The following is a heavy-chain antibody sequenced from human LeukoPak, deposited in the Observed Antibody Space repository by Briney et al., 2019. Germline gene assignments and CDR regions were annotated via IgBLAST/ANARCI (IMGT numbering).Heavy chain of an antibody. Sequence: PSETLSLTCAVYGGSFSGYYRSWIRQPPGKGLEWIGEINHSGSTNYNPSLKSRVTISVDTSKNQFSLKLSSVTAADTAVYYCARLGSSGWNYYYYYYMDVWGKGTTVTVSS. V-gene: IGHV4-34*01. CDR1: GGSFSGYY. D-gene: IGHD6-19*01. J-gene: IGHJ6*03. CDR2: INHSGST. CDR3: ARLGSSGWNYYYYYYMDV.